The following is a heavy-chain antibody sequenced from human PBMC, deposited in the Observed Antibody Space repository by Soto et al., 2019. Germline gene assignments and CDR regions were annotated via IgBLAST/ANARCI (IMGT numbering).Heavy chain of an antibody. J-gene: IGHJ3*01. CDR2: ISSNGGST. Sequence: GGSLRLSCSASGFTFSNYAMHWVRQAPGKGLEYVSAISSNGGSTYYADSVNDRFAISRDNSKNTMDLQMSSLRAEDTAVYYCVKALSARYNSAKAFDVWGQGTMVTVSS. CDR3: VKALSARYNSAKAFDV. CDR1: GFTFSNYA. V-gene: IGHV3-64D*06. D-gene: IGHD2-2*02.